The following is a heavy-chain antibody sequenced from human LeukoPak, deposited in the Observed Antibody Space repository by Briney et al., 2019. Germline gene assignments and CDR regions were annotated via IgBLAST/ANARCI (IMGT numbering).Heavy chain of an antibody. CDR1: GYTFISYY. Sequence: APVRASCKAPGYTFISYYMHWGPQAPGQGLEWRGITNPIGVSPNSAQTFQDRVTFTWATPTSTLYIELRTLRPQTTAGYNCAREGVVLVYAVRGYTYGMDVWGQGTTVTVSS. CDR2: TNPIGVSP. D-gene: IGHD5-24*01. V-gene: IGHV1-46*01. CDR3: AREGVVLVYAVRGYTYGMDV. J-gene: IGHJ6*02.